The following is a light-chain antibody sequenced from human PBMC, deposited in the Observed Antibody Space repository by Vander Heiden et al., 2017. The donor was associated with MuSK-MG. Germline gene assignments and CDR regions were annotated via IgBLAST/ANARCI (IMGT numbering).Light chain of an antibody. J-gene: IGLJ2*01. CDR3: QSADSSGTYVV. Sequence: SYALTPPPSVSVSPGQTARLPCSGDALPKQYAYWYQQKPGQAPVLVIYTDTERPSGIPERFSGSSSGTTVTLTISGVQTEDEADYSCQSADSSGTYVVFGGGTKLTVL. CDR2: TDT. CDR1: ALPKQY. V-gene: IGLV3-25*03.